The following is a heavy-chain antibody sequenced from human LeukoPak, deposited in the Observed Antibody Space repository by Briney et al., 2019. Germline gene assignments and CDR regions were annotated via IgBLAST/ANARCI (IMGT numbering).Heavy chain of an antibody. CDR1: GFTFSSYA. D-gene: IGHD3-22*01. J-gene: IGHJ4*02. Sequence: GGSLRLSCAASGFTFSSYAMSWVRQAPGKGLEWVSAISGSGGSTYYADSVKGRFTISRDNSKNTLYLQMNSLRAEDTAVYYCAKDPYYDSSGYLQPPRNFDYWGQGTLVTVSS. CDR3: AKDPYYDSSGYLQPPRNFDY. CDR2: ISGSGGST. V-gene: IGHV3-23*01.